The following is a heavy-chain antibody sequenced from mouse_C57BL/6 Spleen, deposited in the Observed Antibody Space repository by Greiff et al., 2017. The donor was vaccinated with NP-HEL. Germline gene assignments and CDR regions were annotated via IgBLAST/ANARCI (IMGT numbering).Heavy chain of an antibody. CDR2: IYPSDSGT. D-gene: IGHD2-4*01. Sequence: QVQLQQPGAELVRPGSSVKLSCKASGYTFTSYWMDWVKQRPGQGLEWIGNIYPSDSGTHYNQKFKDKATLTVDKSSITAYMQLSSLASEDSAVYYCARYYDYGFDYWGQGTTLTVSS. J-gene: IGHJ2*01. CDR3: ARYYDYGFDY. V-gene: IGHV1-61*01. CDR1: GYTFTSYW.